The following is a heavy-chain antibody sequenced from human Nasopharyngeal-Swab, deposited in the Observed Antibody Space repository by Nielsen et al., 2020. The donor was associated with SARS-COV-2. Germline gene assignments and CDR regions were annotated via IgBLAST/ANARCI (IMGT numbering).Heavy chain of an antibody. CDR1: GFTFTAYW. D-gene: IGHD1-14*01. CDR2: IKYDGREK. J-gene: IGHJ4*02. CDR3: VRGGLGTGLEN. Sequence: GGSLRLSCAGSGFTFTAYWMNWVRQAPGKGLEWVANIKYDGREKKSVDYVKGRFTISRDNAKNTLYLQMNSLRAEDTAVYYCVRGGLGTGLENWGQGTLVTVSS. V-gene: IGHV3-7*04.